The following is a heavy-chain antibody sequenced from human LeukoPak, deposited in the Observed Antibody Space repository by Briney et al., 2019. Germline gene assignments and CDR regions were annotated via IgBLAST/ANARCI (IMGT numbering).Heavy chain of an antibody. V-gene: IGHV5-51*01. D-gene: IGHD3-9*01. Sequence: GESLKISCKGSGYSFTSYWIGWVRQMPGKGLEWMWIISPGDSDTRYSPSFQGQVTISADKSISTAYLQWSSLKASDTAMSYCARHLTQTHVDYWGQGTLVTVSS. CDR1: GYSFTSYW. CDR3: ARHLTQTHVDY. J-gene: IGHJ4*02. CDR2: ISPGDSDT.